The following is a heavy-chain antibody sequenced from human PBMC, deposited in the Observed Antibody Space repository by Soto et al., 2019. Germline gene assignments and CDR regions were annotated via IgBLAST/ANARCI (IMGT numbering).Heavy chain of an antibody. CDR2: IYYSGST. Sequence: SETLSLTCTVSGGSISSYYWSWIRQPPGKGLEWIGYIYYSGSTNYNPSLKSRVTISVDTSKNLFSLKLSSVTFADTAVYFCARRRPQYYYDNPYLDAFDIWGQGTMVTVSS. J-gene: IGHJ3*02. CDR3: ARRRPQYYYDNPYLDAFDI. V-gene: IGHV4-59*01. D-gene: IGHD3-22*01. CDR1: GGSISSYY.